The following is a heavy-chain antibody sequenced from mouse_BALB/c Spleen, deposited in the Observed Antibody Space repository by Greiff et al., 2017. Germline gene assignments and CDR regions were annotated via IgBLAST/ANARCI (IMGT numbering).Heavy chain of an antibody. V-gene: IGHV3-1*02. J-gene: IGHJ4*01. Sequence: EVKLMESGPDLVKPSQSLSLTCTVTGYSITSGYSWHWIRQFPGNKLEWMGYIHYSGSTNYDPSLKSRISITRDTSKNQFFLQLNSVTTEDTATYYCASQLGRNAMDYWGQGTSVTVSS. CDR2: IHYSGST. D-gene: IGHD4-1*02. CDR3: ASQLGRNAMDY. CDR1: GYSITSGYS.